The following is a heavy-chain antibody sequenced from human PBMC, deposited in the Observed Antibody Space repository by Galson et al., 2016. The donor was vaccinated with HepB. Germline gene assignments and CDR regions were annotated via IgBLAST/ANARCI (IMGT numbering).Heavy chain of an antibody. Sequence: SLRLSCAASGFAFSDYYMSWIRQAPGKGLEWVSYISHDRDTIYYADSVKGRFTISRDNAKNSLYLQMNSLRAEDTAVYYCAREGGRLYSSDGRGPYFDFWGQGTLVTVSS. V-gene: IGHV3-11*01. D-gene: IGHD3-22*01. CDR3: AREGGRLYSSDGRGPYFDF. J-gene: IGHJ4*02. CDR2: ISHDRDTI. CDR1: GFAFSDYY.